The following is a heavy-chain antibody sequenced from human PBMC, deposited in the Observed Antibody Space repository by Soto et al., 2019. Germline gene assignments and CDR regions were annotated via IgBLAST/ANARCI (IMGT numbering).Heavy chain of an antibody. Sequence: ASVKVSCKASGYTFTSYGISWVRQAPGQGLEWMAWISTYNGNTNYAQKLQGRVIMTTDTSTSTAYMELRSLRSDDTAVYYCARDFKDFWSGSQWVAFHICGQGTMVPV. V-gene: IGHV1-18*04. J-gene: IGHJ3*02. CDR2: ISTYNGNT. CDR3: ARDFKDFWSGSQWVAFHI. CDR1: GYTFTSYG. D-gene: IGHD3-3*01.